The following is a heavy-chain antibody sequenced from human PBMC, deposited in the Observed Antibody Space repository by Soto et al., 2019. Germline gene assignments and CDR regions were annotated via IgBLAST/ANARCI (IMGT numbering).Heavy chain of an antibody. Sequence: QVQLQQSGPGLVKPSQTLSLICAISGDSVSSASATWSWIRQSPSGRLEWLGRTYYRSKWHNDYAVSVQSRXAXXXDXXKNQLSLQLSSVTLEDTAVYFCARDGSGYQWYFDVWGRGSLVTVSS. CDR1: GDSVSSASAT. D-gene: IGHD5-12*01. V-gene: IGHV6-1*01. CDR2: TYYRSKWHN. J-gene: IGHJ2*01. CDR3: ARDGSGYQWYFDV.